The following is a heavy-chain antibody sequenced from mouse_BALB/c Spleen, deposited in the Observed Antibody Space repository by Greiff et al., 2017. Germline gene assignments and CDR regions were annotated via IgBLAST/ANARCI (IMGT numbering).Heavy chain of an antibody. D-gene: IGHD2-2*01. J-gene: IGHJ4*01. V-gene: IGHV10-1*02. CDR1: GFTFNTYD. CDR3: VGYYYAMDY. Sequence: EVQVVESGGGLVQPKGSLKLSCAASGFTFNTYDMNWVSQAPGKGLEWVARIRSKSNNYASYYADSVKDRFTISRDDSQSMLYLQMNNLKTGDTSLYYCVGYYYAMDYRGEGTPVSVSS. CDR2: IRSKSNNYAS.